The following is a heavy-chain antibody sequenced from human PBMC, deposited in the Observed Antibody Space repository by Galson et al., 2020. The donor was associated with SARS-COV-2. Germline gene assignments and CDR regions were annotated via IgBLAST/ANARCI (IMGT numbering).Heavy chain of an antibody. V-gene: IGHV3-48*01. Sequence: GGSLRLSCAASGFTFSSYSMNWVRQAPGKGLEWVSYISSSSTIYYADSVKGRFTISRDNSQNTLYLQMNGLRAEDTAIYYCAKRHRDSSGFDYWGQGARVTVSS. D-gene: IGHD3-22*01. CDR1: GFTFSSYS. CDR3: AKRHRDSSGFDY. CDR2: ISSSSTI. J-gene: IGHJ4*02.